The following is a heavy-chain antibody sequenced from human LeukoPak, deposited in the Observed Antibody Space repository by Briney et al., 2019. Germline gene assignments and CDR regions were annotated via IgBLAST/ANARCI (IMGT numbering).Heavy chain of an antibody. J-gene: IGHJ4*02. CDR1: GYTFTGYY. CDR2: INPNSGGT. CDR3: ARDPRNWGWFDY. D-gene: IGHD7-27*01. Sequence: ASVKVSCKASGYTFTGYYMHWVRQAPGQGLEWMGWINPNSGGTHSAQKFQGGVTMTRDTSISTAYMELSSLRSDDTAVYYCARDPRNWGWFDYWGQGALVTVSS. V-gene: IGHV1-2*02.